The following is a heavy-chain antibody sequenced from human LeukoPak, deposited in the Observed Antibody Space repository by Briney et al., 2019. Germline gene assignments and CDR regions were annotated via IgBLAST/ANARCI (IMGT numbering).Heavy chain of an antibody. D-gene: IGHD3-22*01. CDR2: ISSSSSYI. CDR1: GLTFSSYS. J-gene: IGHJ4*02. V-gene: IGHV3-21*01. Sequence: PGGSLRLSCAASGLTFSSYSMNWVRQAPGKGLEWVSSISSSSSYIYYADSVKGRFTISRDNAKNSLYLQMNSLRAEDTAVYYCARALSQYYYDSSGYLDYWGQGTLVTVSS. CDR3: ARALSQYYYDSSGYLDY.